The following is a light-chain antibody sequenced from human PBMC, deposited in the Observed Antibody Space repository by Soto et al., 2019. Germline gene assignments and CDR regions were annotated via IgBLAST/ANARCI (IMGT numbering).Light chain of an antibody. CDR3: KSYAGSNTYV. J-gene: IGLJ1*01. V-gene: IGLV2-8*01. Sequence: QSLLPQPPSASGSPGQSGTISCTGTKNDIGVYDFVSCYQHHPGKAPRLIIYEVVQRPSGGPARFSGSKSGNTASLTVSGLQAADEADYFCKSYAGSNTYVFGSGTKVTVL. CDR1: KNDIGVYDF. CDR2: EVV.